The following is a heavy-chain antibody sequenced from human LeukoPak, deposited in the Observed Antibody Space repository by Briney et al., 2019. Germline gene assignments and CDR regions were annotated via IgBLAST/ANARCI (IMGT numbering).Heavy chain of an antibody. CDR2: IWYDGSNK. CDR1: GFTFSSYG. J-gene: IGHJ4*02. CDR3: AFGAYYDSSGFPNYFDY. Sequence: PGRSLRLSCAASGFTFSSYGMHWVRQAPGKGLEWVAVIWYDGSNKYYADSVKGRFTISRDNSKNTLYLQMNSLRAGDTAVYYCAFGAYYDSSGFPNYFDYWGQGTLVTVSS. V-gene: IGHV3-33*01. D-gene: IGHD3-22*01.